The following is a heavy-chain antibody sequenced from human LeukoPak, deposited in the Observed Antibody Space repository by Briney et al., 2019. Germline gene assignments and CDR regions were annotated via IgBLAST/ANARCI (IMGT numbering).Heavy chain of an antibody. Sequence: ASVKVSCKASGYTFISYAMHWVRQAPGQGLECMGWINTGNGNTKYSQKFQGRVTITRDTSASTDYMDLSSLRSEDTDVYYCARNTETAIPLPYYFDYWCQGTLVTVSS. V-gene: IGHV1-3*04. D-gene: IGHD2-21*02. CDR1: GYTFISYA. CDR3: ARNTETAIPLPYYFDY. J-gene: IGHJ4*02. CDR2: INTGNGNT.